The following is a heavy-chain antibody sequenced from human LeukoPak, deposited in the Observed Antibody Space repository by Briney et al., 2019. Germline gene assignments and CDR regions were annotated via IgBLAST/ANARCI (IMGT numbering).Heavy chain of an antibody. D-gene: IGHD3-10*01. J-gene: IGHJ4*02. CDR2: IYSDGSST. Sequence: GGSLRLSCAASGSTFSSYWMHWVRQAPGKGLVWVSRIYSDGSSTNYADSVKGRFTISRDNSKNTLYLQMNSLRAEDTAVYYCARALDGSGSRSFDYWGQGTLVTVSS. CDR1: GSTFSSYW. V-gene: IGHV3-74*01. CDR3: ARALDGSGSRSFDY.